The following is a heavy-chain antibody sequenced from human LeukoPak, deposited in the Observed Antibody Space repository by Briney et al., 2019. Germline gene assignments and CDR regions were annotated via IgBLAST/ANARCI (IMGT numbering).Heavy chain of an antibody. Sequence: ASVKVSCKVSGYTLTELSMHWVRQAPGKGLEWMGGFDPEDGETMYAQKFQGRVTMTEDTSTDTAYMELNSLRSEDTVLYYCAKPTHGRGGPWFDPCGQGTLVTVSS. V-gene: IGHV1-24*01. D-gene: IGHD1-14*01. CDR2: FDPEDGET. CDR3: AKPTHGRGGPWFDP. CDR1: GYTLTELS. J-gene: IGHJ5*02.